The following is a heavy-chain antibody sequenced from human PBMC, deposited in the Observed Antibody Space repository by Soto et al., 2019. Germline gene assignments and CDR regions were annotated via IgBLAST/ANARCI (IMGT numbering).Heavy chain of an antibody. CDR3: ARGRSLEWLFFDY. V-gene: IGHV4-61*08. CDR2: IYYSWST. CDR1: GGSMSSGGYY. D-gene: IGHD3-3*01. J-gene: IGHJ4*02. Sequence: SETLSLTFAVSGGSMSSGGYYWSFIWQPPGTGLEWIGYIYYSWSTNYNPALNSRVTISVDTSKNQFSLKLSSVTAADTAVYYPARGRSLEWLFFDYWAQGTLLTATS.